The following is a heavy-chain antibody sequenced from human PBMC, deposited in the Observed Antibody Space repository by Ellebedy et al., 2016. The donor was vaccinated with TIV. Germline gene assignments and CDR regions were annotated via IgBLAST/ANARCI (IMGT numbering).Heavy chain of an antibody. CDR3: ARTAPDACSGGSCYVY. Sequence: GESLKISCKGSGYSFTSYWIGWVRQMPGKGLEWMGIIYPGDSDTRYSPSFQGQVTISADKSISTAYLQWSSLKASDTAMYYCARTAPDACSGGSCYVYWGQGTLVTVSS. V-gene: IGHV5-51*01. CDR1: GYSFTSYW. J-gene: IGHJ4*02. D-gene: IGHD2-15*01. CDR2: IYPGDSDT.